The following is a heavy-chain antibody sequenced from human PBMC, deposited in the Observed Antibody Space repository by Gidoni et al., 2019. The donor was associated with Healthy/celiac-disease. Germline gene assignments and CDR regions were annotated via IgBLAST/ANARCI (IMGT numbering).Heavy chain of an antibody. V-gene: IGHV3-49*04. CDR3: TRVRGSGWYDRFDY. CDR1: GFTFGDYA. Sequence: EVQLVESGGGLVQPGRSLRLSCTASGFTFGDYAMSWVRQAPGKGLEWVGFIRSKAYGGTTEYAASVKGRFTISRDDSKSIAYLQMNSLKTEDTAVYYCTRVRGSGWYDRFDYWGQGTLVTVSS. J-gene: IGHJ4*02. D-gene: IGHD6-19*01. CDR2: IRSKAYGGTT.